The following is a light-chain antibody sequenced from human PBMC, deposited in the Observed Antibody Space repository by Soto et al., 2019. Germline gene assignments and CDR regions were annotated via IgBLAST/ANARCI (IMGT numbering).Light chain of an antibody. CDR3: AAWDDNLNAYV. Sequence: QSVLTQPPSASGTPGQRVTISCSGSNSNIGSNYVNWYQQLPGTAPKLLIYLGDQRASGVSDRFSGSKSGTSASLAINGLRSDDEADYYCAAWDDNLNAYVFGSGTKLTVL. V-gene: IGLV1-47*02. J-gene: IGLJ1*01. CDR1: NSNIGSNY. CDR2: LGD.